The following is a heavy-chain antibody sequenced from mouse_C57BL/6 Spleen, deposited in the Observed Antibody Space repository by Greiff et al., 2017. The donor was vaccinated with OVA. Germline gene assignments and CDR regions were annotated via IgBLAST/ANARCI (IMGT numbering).Heavy chain of an antibody. Sequence: QVQLRQPGAELVKPGASVKLSCKASGYTFTSYWMQWVKQRPGQGLEWIGEIDPSDSYTNYNQKFKGKATLTVDTSSSTAYMQLSSLTSEDSAVYYCARSYYIWGQGTLVTVSA. CDR3: ARSYYI. V-gene: IGHV1-50*01. CDR1: GYTFTSYW. D-gene: IGHD2-12*01. J-gene: IGHJ3*01. CDR2: IDPSDSYT.